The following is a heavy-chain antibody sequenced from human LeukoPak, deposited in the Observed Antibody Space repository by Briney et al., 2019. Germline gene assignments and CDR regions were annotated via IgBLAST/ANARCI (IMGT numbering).Heavy chain of an antibody. J-gene: IGHJ4*02. Sequence: GASVKVSCKASGYTFTGRYLHWVRQAPGQGLEYMGWINPKSGSTNYAQKFQGRVTVTRDTSISTAYMELTSLTSDDTAIYYRARVDDGSGYRHIDYWGQGSLVIVSS. V-gene: IGHV1-2*02. CDR2: INPKSGST. D-gene: IGHD3-3*01. CDR1: GYTFTGRY. CDR3: ARVDDGSGYRHIDY.